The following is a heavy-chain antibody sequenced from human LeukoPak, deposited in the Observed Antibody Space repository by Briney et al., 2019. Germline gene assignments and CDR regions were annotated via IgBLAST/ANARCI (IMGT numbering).Heavy chain of an antibody. D-gene: IGHD5-24*01. CDR3: AKDRDWYYFDY. CDR2: ISYDGSNK. V-gene: IGHV3-30*18. CDR1: GXTFSSYG. Sequence: GGSLRLSCAASGXTFSSYGMHWVRQAPGKGQEWVAVISYDGSNKYYADSVKGRFTISRDNSKNTLYLQMNSLRAEDTAVYYCAKDRDWYYFDYWGQGTLVTVSS. J-gene: IGHJ4*02.